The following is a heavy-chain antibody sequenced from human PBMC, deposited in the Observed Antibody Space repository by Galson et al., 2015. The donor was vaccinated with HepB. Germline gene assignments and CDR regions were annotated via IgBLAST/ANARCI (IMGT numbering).Heavy chain of an antibody. Sequence: SLRLSCAASGFTFSSYAMHWVRQAPGKGLEWVAVISYDGSNKYYADSVKGRFTISRDNSKNTLYLQMNSLRAEDTAVYYCARKIGYQIDYYDSSGPTFDYWGQGTLVTVSS. V-gene: IGHV3-30-3*01. D-gene: IGHD3-22*01. J-gene: IGHJ4*02. CDR3: ARKIGYQIDYYDSSGPTFDY. CDR1: GFTFSSYA. CDR2: ISYDGSNK.